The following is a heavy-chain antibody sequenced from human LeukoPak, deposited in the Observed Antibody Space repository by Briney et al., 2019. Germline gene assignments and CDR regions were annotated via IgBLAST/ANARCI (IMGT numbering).Heavy chain of an antibody. Sequence: ASVKVSCKASGYTFNTYYIHWVRQAPGQGLEWMGMFNPHGRPRHSQKFQRRVTMTRDTSTTIVTMELSSLRSEDTAVYYCARTVYDILCGFDYWGQGTLVTVSS. J-gene: IGHJ4*02. V-gene: IGHV1-46*02. CDR2: FNPHGRP. D-gene: IGHD3-9*01. CDR3: ARTVYDILCGFDY. CDR1: GYTFNTYY.